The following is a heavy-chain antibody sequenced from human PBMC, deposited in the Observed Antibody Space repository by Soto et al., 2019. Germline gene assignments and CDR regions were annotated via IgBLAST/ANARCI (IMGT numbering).Heavy chain of an antibody. CDR3: AKGRRFPY. V-gene: IGHV4-59*01. J-gene: IGHJ4*02. CDR2: IYYSGST. CDR1: GGSISSYY. D-gene: IGHD6-6*01. Sequence: SETLSLTCTVAGGSISSYYWSWIRQPPGKGLEWIGYIYYSGSTNYNPSLKSRVTISVARSKNQSSPNLGCVTAADTAAYSCAKGRRFPYWDQETLVTVSS.